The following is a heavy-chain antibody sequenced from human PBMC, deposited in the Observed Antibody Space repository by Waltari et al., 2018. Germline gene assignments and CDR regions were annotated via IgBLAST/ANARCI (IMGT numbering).Heavy chain of an antibody. CDR2: IYYGGST. D-gene: IGHD3-10*01. Sequence: QVQLQESGPGLVKPSQTLSLTCTVSGGSISSGGYYWSWIRQHPGKGLEWIGYIYYGGSTYYNPSLKSRVTISVDTSKNQFSLKLSSVTAADTAVYYCARDTRFGEAYFDYWGQGTLVTVSS. CDR1: GGSISSGGYY. CDR3: ARDTRFGEAYFDY. V-gene: IGHV4-31*03. J-gene: IGHJ4*02.